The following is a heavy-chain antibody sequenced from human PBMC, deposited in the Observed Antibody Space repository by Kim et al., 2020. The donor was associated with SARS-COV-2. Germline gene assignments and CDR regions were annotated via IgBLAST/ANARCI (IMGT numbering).Heavy chain of an antibody. CDR2: IRSKANSYAT. V-gene: IGHV3-73*01. J-gene: IGHJ6*02. Sequence: GGSLRLSCAASGFTFSGSAMHWVRQASGKGLEWVGRIRSKANSYATAYAASVKGRFTISRDDSKNTAYLQMNSLKTEDTAVYYSTRVGATPYYYYGMDVWGQGTTVTVSS. CDR1: GFTFSGSA. CDR3: TRVGATPYYYYGMDV. D-gene: IGHD1-26*01.